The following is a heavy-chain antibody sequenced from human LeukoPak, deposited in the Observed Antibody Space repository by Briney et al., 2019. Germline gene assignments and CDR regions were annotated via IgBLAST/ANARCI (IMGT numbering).Heavy chain of an antibody. Sequence: SETLSLTCTVSGGSISSGDYYWSWIRQPPGKGLEWIGYIYYSGSTYYNPSLKSRVTISVDTSKNQFSLKLSSVTAADTAVYYCARLVPAAPYYFDYWGQGTLVTVSS. CDR1: GGSISSGDYY. CDR2: IYYSGST. D-gene: IGHD2-2*01. CDR3: ARLVPAAPYYFDY. J-gene: IGHJ4*02. V-gene: IGHV4-30-4*08.